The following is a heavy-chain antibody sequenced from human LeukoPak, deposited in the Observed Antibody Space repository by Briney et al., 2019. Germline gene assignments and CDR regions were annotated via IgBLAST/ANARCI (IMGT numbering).Heavy chain of an antibody. D-gene: IGHD3-16*01. CDR3: ARVNTRTYDYAWGSYTY. J-gene: IGHJ4*02. Sequence: ASVKVSCKASGYTFTGYYMHWVRQAPGQGLEWMGWINPNSGGTNYAQKFQGRVTMTRDTSISTAYMELSRLRSDDTAVYYCARVNTRTYDYAWGSYTYWGQGTLVTVSS. V-gene: IGHV1-2*02. CDR1: GYTFTGYY. CDR2: INPNSGGT.